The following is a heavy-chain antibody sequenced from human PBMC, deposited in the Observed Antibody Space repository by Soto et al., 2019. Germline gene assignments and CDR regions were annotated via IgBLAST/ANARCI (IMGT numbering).Heavy chain of an antibody. CDR1: GGSISSGGYS. V-gene: IGHV4-30-2*01. CDR2: IYHSGST. J-gene: IGHJ3*02. D-gene: IGHD6-13*01. Sequence: LSLTCAVSGGSISSGGYSWSWIRQPPGKGLEWIGYIYHSGSTYYNPSLKSRVTISVDRSKNQFSLKLSSVTAADTAVYYCARVKLAAAGTLDAFDIWGQGTMVTVSS. CDR3: ARVKLAAAGTLDAFDI.